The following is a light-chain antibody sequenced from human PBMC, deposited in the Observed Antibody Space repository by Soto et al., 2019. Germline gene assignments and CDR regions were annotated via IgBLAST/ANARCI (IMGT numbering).Light chain of an antibody. Sequence: ETVLTQSPGTLSLSPAERSALAFSSSQSVGGSLAWYQQRPGQAPRLLVYHTSNRATGIPDRFSASGSGTDFTLTISRLEPEDFAVYYCQQYESSPRTFGQGTKVDIK. CDR2: HTS. CDR1: QSVGGS. CDR3: QQYESSPRT. J-gene: IGKJ1*01. V-gene: IGKV3-20*01.